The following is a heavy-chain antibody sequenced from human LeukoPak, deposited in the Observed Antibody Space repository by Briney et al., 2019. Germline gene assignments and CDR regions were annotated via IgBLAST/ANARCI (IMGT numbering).Heavy chain of an antibody. Sequence: GGSLRLSCAASGFTFDDYAMHGVRQAPGKGLEWVSGISWNSGSIGYADSVKGRFTISRDNAKNSLYLQMNSLRAEDTALYYCAKCRGRYFDWFQLDYWGQGTLVTVSS. D-gene: IGHD3-9*01. CDR3: AKCRGRYFDWFQLDY. CDR2: ISWNSGSI. CDR1: GFTFDDYA. J-gene: IGHJ4*02. V-gene: IGHV3-9*01.